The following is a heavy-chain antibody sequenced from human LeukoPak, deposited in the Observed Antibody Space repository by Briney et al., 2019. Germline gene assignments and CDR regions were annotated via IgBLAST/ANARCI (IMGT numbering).Heavy chain of an antibody. D-gene: IGHD3-9*01. CDR1: GGTFSSYA. Sequence: ASVKVSCKASGGTFSSYAISWVRQAPGQGLEWMGRIIPILGIANYAQKFQGRVTITVDKSTSTAYMELSSLRSEDTAVYYCARDSPLRYFDWLLVGPNWFDPWGQGTLVTVSS. CDR2: IIPILGIA. V-gene: IGHV1-69*04. CDR3: ARDSPLRYFDWLLVGPNWFDP. J-gene: IGHJ5*02.